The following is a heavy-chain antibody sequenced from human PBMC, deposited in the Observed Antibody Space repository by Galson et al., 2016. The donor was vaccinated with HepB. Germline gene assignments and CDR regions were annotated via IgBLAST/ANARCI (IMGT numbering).Heavy chain of an antibody. CDR2: IYYRGTT. V-gene: IGHV4-31*03. CDR3: AREMVTGTTNWFDP. J-gene: IGHJ5*02. CDR1: GASINSGGSY. Sequence: TLSLTCTVSGASINSGGSYWSWIRQHPGKGLEWIGYIYYRGTTYYNPSLKSRVTMSRDTSKRQFFLKLTSLTAADTAIYYCAREMVTGTTNWFDPWGQGTLVTVSS. D-gene: IGHD1-14*01.